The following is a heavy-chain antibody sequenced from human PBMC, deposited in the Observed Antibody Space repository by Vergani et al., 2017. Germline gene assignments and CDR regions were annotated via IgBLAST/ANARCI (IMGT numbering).Heavy chain of an antibody. CDR2: ISGSGGST. CDR3: AKDSGGWPYYFDY. CDR1: GFTFSSYA. Sequence: EVQLVESGGGLVKPGGSLRLSCAASGFTFSSYAMSWVRKAPGKGLEWVSAISGSGGSTYYAASVKGRFTISRSNSKNTLYLQMNSLRAEDTAVYYCAKDSGGWPYYFDYWGQGTLVTVSS. V-gene: IGHV3-23*04. J-gene: IGHJ4*02. D-gene: IGHD6-19*01.